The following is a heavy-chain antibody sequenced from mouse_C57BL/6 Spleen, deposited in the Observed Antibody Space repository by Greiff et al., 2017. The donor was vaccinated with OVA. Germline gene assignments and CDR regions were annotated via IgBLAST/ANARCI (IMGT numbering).Heavy chain of an antibody. D-gene: IGHD1-1*01. CDR2: INPNNGGT. Sequence: EVQLQQSGPELVKPGASVKISCKASGYTFTDYYMNWVKQSHGKSLEWIGDINPNNGGTSYNQKFKGKATLTVDKSSSTAYMELRSLTSEDSAVYYCARLGGSREFAYWGQGTPVTVSA. CDR3: ARLGGSREFAY. V-gene: IGHV1-26*01. CDR1: GYTFTDYY. J-gene: IGHJ3*01.